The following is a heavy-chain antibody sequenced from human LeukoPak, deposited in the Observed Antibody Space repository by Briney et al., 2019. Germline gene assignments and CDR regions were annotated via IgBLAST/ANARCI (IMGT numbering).Heavy chain of an antibody. CDR2: TCYRSKWYS. J-gene: IGHJ3*02. CDR3: VRGGQGDGYSADEAFDI. V-gene: IGHV6-1*01. CDR1: GDSFSSNSAA. Sequence: SQTLSLTCAISGDSFSSNSAAWNWIRQSPSRGLEWLGRTCYRSKWYSDYAVSVKSRITINPDTSKNQFSLQLNSVTPEDTAVYYCVRGGQGDGYSADEAFDIWGQGTMVTVSS. D-gene: IGHD5-24*01.